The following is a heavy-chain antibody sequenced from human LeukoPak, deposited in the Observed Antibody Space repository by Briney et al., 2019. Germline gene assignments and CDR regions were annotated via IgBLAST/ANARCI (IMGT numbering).Heavy chain of an antibody. CDR2: IRYSESA. D-gene: IGHD3-22*01. CDR1: GDSVSSTNYY. CDR3: ATQDSSHY. Sequence: SETLSLTCTVSGDSVSSTNYYWGWIRQPPGRGLEWIASIRYSESAYYSPSLKSRATISVDTSKNQFSLRLRSLTVTDTAVYYCATQDSSHYWGQGTLVTVSS. J-gene: IGHJ4*02. V-gene: IGHV4-39*01.